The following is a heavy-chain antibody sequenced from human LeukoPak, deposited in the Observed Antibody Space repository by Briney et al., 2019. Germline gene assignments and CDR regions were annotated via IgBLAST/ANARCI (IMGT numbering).Heavy chain of an antibody. CDR1: GFTFSSYD. D-gene: IGHD2-15*01. V-gene: IGHV3-13*01. CDR3: TREFCGSRAACAGGFYYDV. Sequence: PGGSLRLSCAASGFTFSSYDFHWVRQAPGKGLEWVSAIGVAGDTYYADSVKGRFTTSRENAANSLYLQMHSLRAGDTALYYCTREFCGSRAACAGGFYYDVWGRGTLVTVSS. CDR2: IGVAGDT. J-gene: IGHJ2*01.